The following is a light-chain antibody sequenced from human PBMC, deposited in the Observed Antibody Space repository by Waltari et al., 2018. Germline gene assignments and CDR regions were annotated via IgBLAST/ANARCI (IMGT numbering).Light chain of an antibody. CDR1: SLRYYY. J-gene: IGLJ2*01. V-gene: IGLV3-19*01. Sequence: SSELTPDPVVSVALGQTVRITCQGDSLRYYYANWYNQKPGQAPVLVRYGKNNRPSGIPDRFSGSKSGTSASLAISGLRSEDEADYFCAAWDDSLNGHWEFGGGTKLTVL. CDR2: GKN. CDR3: AAWDDSLNGHWE.